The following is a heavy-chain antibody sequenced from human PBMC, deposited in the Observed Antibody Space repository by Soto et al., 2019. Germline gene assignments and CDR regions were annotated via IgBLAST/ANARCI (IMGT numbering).Heavy chain of an antibody. Sequence: QVQLVESGGGVVQPGRSLRLSCAASGFTFSNDGMHWVRQAPGKGLEWVAVIWYDGTKKYYADSGKGRFTISRDNAENTLYLQIHSLRAEHTAVYSCAKTYYFGTGSRHFDYWGQGTLVTVSS. CDR3: AKTYYFGTGSRHFDY. CDR1: GFTFSNDG. CDR2: IWYDGTKK. V-gene: IGHV3-33*06. D-gene: IGHD3-10*01. J-gene: IGHJ4*02.